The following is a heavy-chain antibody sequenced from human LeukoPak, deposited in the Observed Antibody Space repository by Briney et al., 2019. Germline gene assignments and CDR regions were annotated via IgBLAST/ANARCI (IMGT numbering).Heavy chain of an antibody. CDR1: GFTFDDYG. CDR3: ARDRGSWDTIFGVVIGY. Sequence: PGGSLRLSCAASGFTFDDYGMSWVRQPPGRGLEWVSGINWNGGSTGYADSVKGRFTISRDNAKNSLYLQMNSLRAEDTALYYCARDRGSWDTIFGVVIGYWGQGTLVTVSS. V-gene: IGHV3-20*04. D-gene: IGHD3-3*01. CDR2: INWNGGST. J-gene: IGHJ4*02.